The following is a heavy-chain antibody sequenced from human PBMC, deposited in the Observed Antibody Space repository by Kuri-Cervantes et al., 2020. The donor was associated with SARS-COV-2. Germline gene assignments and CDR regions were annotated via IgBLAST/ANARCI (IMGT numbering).Heavy chain of an antibody. CDR1: GGSISSNYYY. D-gene: IGHD2-2*01. CDR3: ARHGIVVVPTAKGDDWFDP. Sequence: SETLSLTCTVSGGSISSNYYYWGWIRQPPGKGREWIGSFYYSGNTYYNPSLKSRVTISVDTSKSQFSLKLSSVTAADTAVYYCARHGIVVVPTAKGDDWFDPWGQGTLVTVSS. CDR2: FYYSGNT. V-gene: IGHV4-39*01. J-gene: IGHJ5*02.